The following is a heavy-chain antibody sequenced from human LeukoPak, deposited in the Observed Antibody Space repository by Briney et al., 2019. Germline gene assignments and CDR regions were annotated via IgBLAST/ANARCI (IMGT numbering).Heavy chain of an antibody. J-gene: IGHJ4*02. Sequence: GGSLRLSCAASGFTFSSYTMSWVRQAPGKGLEWVSTITTSDGNTYYADSVKGRFTVSRDNAKNSLYLQMDSLRVEDTAVYYCAKGKRYPDYWGQGTLVTVSS. D-gene: IGHD1-1*01. CDR2: ITTSDGNT. CDR3: AKGKRYPDY. V-gene: IGHV3-23*01. CDR1: GFTFSSYT.